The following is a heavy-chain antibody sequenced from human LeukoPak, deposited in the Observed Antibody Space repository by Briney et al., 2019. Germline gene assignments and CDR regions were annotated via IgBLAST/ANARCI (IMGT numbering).Heavy chain of an antibody. CDR1: GFTFSSYA. J-gene: IGHJ5*02. CDR3: ARDYYTSGRSIFNWFDP. Sequence: GGSLILSCAASGFTFSSYAMHWVRQAPGKGLEWVAVISSDGNNKYYGDSVKGRFTISRDNSNNTLYVQINSLRAEDTAVYYCARDYYTSGRSIFNWFDPWGQGTLVSVSS. D-gene: IGHD3-10*01. CDR2: ISSDGNNK. V-gene: IGHV3-30-3*01.